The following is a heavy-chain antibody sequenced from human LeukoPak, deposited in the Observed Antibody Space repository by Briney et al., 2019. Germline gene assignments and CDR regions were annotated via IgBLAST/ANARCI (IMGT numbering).Heavy chain of an antibody. Sequence: GGSLRLSCAASGFTFSSYGMHWVRQAPGKGLEWVAFIRYDGSNKYYADSVKGRFTISRDNSKNTLYLQMKSLRAEDTAVYYCVRLYDDYTNGHFDSWGQGTLVTVSS. J-gene: IGHJ4*02. CDR1: GFTFSSYG. CDR2: IRYDGSNK. V-gene: IGHV3-30*02. D-gene: IGHD4-11*01. CDR3: VRLYDDYTNGHFDS.